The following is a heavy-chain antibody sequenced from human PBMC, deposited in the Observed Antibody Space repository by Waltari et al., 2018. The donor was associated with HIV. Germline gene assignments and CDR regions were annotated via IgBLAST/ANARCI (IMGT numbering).Heavy chain of an antibody. V-gene: IGHV1-18*01. Sequence: QAQLVQSGAEVKKPGDSVKVSCKTSGYIFAKYSISWMRQTPGQGLEWTGWTYPEKVRTKFPQKCRGIVTLTTYTSTTTADVEATSLRTDDAAVYYGTRSPVIYFSASGNHPLFCDIWGQGTLATVSS. CDR1: GYIFAKYS. CDR2: TYPEKVRT. D-gene: IGHD3-10*01. CDR3: TRSPVIYFSASGNHPLFCDI. J-gene: IGHJ4*02.